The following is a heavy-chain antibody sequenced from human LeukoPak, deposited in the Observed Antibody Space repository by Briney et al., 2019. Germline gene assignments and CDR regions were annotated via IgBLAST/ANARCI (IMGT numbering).Heavy chain of an antibody. J-gene: IGHJ5*02. CDR3: AKDLLWFGELSGNWFDP. Sequence: GGSLRLSCAASGFTFSSYGMHWVRQAPGKGLEWVAVIWYDGSNKYYADSVKGRCTISRDNAKNTLYLQMNSLRAEDTAVYYCAKDLLWFGELSGNWFDPWGQGTLVTVSS. CDR2: IWYDGSNK. CDR1: GFTFSSYG. V-gene: IGHV3-33*06. D-gene: IGHD3-10*01.